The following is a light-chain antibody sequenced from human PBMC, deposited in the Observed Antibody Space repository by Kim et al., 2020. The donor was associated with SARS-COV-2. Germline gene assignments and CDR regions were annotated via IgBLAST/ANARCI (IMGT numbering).Light chain of an antibody. V-gene: IGLV2-14*03. CDR2: DVS. Sequence: GSHGQSITISCTGTSSDVGGYNYVSWYQQHPGKAPKLMIYDVSNRPSGVSNRFSGNTASLTISGLQAEDEADYYCSSYTSSSTPGVFGGGTQLTVL. J-gene: IGLJ2*01. CDR3: SSYTSSSTPGV. CDR1: SSDVGGYNY.